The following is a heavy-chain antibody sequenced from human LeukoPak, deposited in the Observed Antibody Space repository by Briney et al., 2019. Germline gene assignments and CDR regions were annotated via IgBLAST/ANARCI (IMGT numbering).Heavy chain of an antibody. V-gene: IGHV4-59*01. D-gene: IGHD3-10*01. Sequence: SETLSLTCTVSGGSISSYYWSWIRQPPGKGLGWIGYIYYSGSTNYNPSLKSRVTISVDTSKNQFSLGLSSVTAADTAVYYCARAMVRGRISHFDYWGQGTLVTVSS. CDR1: GGSISSYY. J-gene: IGHJ4*02. CDR3: ARAMVRGRISHFDY. CDR2: IYYSGST.